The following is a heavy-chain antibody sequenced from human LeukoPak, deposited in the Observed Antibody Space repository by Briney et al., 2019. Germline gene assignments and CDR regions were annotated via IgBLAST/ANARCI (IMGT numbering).Heavy chain of an antibody. CDR1: GGSVSSGGYY. J-gene: IGHJ4*02. CDR3: ATAAQNWNNAPYFDF. CDR2: IYYSGTT. D-gene: IGHD1/OR15-1a*01. V-gene: IGHV4-31*03. Sequence: PSETLSLTCTVSGGSVSSGGYYWSWTRQHPGEGLEWIGYIYYSGTTYYNPSLKSRLTISLDTSKNQFSLKLTSVTAADTAVYYCATAAQNWNNAPYFDFWGQETLVTVSS.